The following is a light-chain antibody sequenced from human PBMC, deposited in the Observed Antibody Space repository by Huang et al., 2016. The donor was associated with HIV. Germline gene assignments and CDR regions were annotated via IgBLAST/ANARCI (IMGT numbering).Light chain of an antibody. V-gene: IGKV1-12*01. J-gene: IGKJ3*01. CDR1: QAISSY. CDR3: QEANSFPPRVT. Sequence: DIQMTQSPSSVSASVGDRVTITCRASQAISSYLAWYQQKPGKAPKLLILATSTLQSGGPARFSGSGSGTDFALTISSLQPEEFATYYCQEANSFPPRVTFGPGTKVHIK. CDR2: ATS.